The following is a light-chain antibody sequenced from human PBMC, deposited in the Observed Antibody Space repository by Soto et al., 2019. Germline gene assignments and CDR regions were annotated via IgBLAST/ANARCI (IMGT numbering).Light chain of an antibody. V-gene: IGKV1-39*01. CDR3: QQSYSTPRT. Sequence: DIQMTQSPSSLSASVGDRVTITCRASQTISIYLNWYQQEPGKAPKLLIFSASTLRSGVPPRFSGSRSGTEFTLTISNLQPEDFATYYCQQSYSTPRTFGQGTKVDIK. CDR1: QTISIY. CDR2: SAS. J-gene: IGKJ1*01.